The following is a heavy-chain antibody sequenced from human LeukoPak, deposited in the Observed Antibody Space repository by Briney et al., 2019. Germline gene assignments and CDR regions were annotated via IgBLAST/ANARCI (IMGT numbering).Heavy chain of an antibody. V-gene: IGHV1-3*01. Sequence: ASVKVSCKASGYTFTSYAMHWVRQAPGQRLEWMGWINAGNGNTKYSQKFQGRVTITRDTSASTAYMELSSLRSEDTAVYYCARVPSRGYYYGMDVWGQGTTVTVSS. J-gene: IGHJ6*02. CDR3: ARVPSRGYYYGMDV. CDR2: INAGNGNT. D-gene: IGHD6-13*01. CDR1: GYTFTSYA.